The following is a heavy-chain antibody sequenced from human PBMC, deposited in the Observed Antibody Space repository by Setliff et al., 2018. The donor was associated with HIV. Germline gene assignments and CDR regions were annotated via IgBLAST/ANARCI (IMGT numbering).Heavy chain of an antibody. CDR1: GGFSSIGSFY. Sequence: SETLSLTCTVSGGFSSIGSFYWGWIRQPPGKGLEWIGHISYSGTTNYNPTLKSRVTMSVDTSKNQFSLRLSSLTAADTAVYYCARRRPPPSGTYSRYYMDVWGKGTTVTVSS. CDR3: ARRRPPPSGTYSRYYMDV. V-gene: IGHV4-59*08. J-gene: IGHJ6*03. CDR2: ISYSGTT. D-gene: IGHD1-26*01.